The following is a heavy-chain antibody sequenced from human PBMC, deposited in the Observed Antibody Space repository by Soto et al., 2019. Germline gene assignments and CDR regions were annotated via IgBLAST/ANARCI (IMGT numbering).Heavy chain of an antibody. J-gene: IGHJ4*02. Sequence: QVQLVQSGAEVKKPGASVKVSCKASGYTFTGYYMHWVRQAPGQGLEWMGWINPNSGGTNYAQKFQGRVTMTGDTSISTAYMELSRLRSDDTAVYYCVIVVDTAMVGLDYWGQGTLVTVSS. V-gene: IGHV1-2*02. CDR2: INPNSGGT. CDR3: VIVVDTAMVGLDY. D-gene: IGHD5-18*01. CDR1: GYTFTGYY.